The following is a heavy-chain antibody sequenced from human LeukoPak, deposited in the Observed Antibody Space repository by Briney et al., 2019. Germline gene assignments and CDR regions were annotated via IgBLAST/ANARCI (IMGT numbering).Heavy chain of an antibody. V-gene: IGHV1-3*01. D-gene: IGHD6-13*01. Sequence: ASVKVSCKASGYTFTSYAMHWVRQAPGQGLEWMGWINAGNGNTKYSQKFQGRVTITTDTSTSTAYMELRSLRSDDTAVYYCAWGYSSSWYYFDYWGQGTLVTVSS. CDR1: GYTFTSYA. CDR2: INAGNGNT. J-gene: IGHJ4*02. CDR3: AWGYSSSWYYFDY.